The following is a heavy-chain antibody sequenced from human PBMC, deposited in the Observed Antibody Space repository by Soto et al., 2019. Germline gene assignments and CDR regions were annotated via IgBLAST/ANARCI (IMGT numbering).Heavy chain of an antibody. CDR1: GFTFSSSE. Sequence: EVQLVESGGVVVQPGGSLRLSCAASGFTFSSSEMSWVRQAPGKGLEWVSYTSSSGSTTHYADSVKGRFTISRDNAKHSLYLQMNSLRVADTAVYYCARWEVVTGLDYWGQGTLVTVSS. J-gene: IGHJ4*02. CDR3: ARWEVVTGLDY. D-gene: IGHD3-22*01. V-gene: IGHV3-48*03. CDR2: TSSSGSTT.